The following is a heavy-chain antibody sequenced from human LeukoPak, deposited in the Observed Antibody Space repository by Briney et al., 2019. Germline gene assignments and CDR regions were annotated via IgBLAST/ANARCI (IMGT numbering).Heavy chain of an antibody. D-gene: IGHD4/OR15-4a*01. CDR3: ARDLMGLQGEYDY. V-gene: IGHV3-21*01. Sequence: PGGSLRLSCAASGFTFSSYSMNWVRQAPGKGLEWVSSISSSSSYIYYADSVKGRFTITRDNAKNSLYLQMNSLRAEDTAVYYCARDLMGLQGEYDYWGQGTLVTVSS. CDR2: ISSSSSYI. J-gene: IGHJ4*02. CDR1: GFTFSSYS.